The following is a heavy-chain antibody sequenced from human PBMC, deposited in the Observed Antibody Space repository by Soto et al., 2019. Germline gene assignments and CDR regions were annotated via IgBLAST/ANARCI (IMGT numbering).Heavy chain of an antibody. CDR3: ARDRDWNDEEAFDI. CDR1: GGTFSSYT. CDR2: IIPILGIA. Sequence: ASVKVSCKASGGTFSSYTISWVRQAPGQGLEWMGRIIPILGIANYAQKFQGRVTITADKSTSTAYMELSSLRSEDTAVYYCARDRDWNDEEAFDIWGQGTMVTVSS. D-gene: IGHD1-1*01. J-gene: IGHJ3*02. V-gene: IGHV1-69*04.